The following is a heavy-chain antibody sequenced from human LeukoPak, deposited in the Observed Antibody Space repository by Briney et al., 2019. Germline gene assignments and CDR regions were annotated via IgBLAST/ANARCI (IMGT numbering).Heavy chain of an antibody. CDR2: IYSGGST. CDR3: AKTYCSSTSCPLDY. D-gene: IGHD2-2*01. V-gene: IGHV3-53*01. J-gene: IGHJ4*02. CDR1: GFTVSSNY. Sequence: GGSLRLSCAASGFTVSSNYMSWVRQAPGKGLEWVSVIYSGGSTYYADSVKGRFTISRDNSKNTLYLQMNSLRAEDTAVYYCAKTYCSSTSCPLDYWGQGTLVTVSS.